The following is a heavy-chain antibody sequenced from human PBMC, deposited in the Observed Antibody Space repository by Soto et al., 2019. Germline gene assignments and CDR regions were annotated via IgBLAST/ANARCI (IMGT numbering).Heavy chain of an antibody. J-gene: IGHJ6*02. Sequence: SETLSLTCTVSGGFISDYYWSWIRQPPGKGLEWIGYIYYTGSTAYNPSLESRVTLSADTSKKQVTLDLTSVTAADTAVYFCARDHWRQYGSSWHYYGLDVWGQGTTVTVSS. CDR1: GGFISDYY. CDR3: ARDHWRQYGSSWHYYGLDV. V-gene: IGHV4-59*01. D-gene: IGHD6-6*01. CDR2: IYYTGST.